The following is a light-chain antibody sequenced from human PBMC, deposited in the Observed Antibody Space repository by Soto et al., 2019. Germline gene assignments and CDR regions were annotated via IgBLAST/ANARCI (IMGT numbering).Light chain of an antibody. CDR1: ETVRTN. CDR3: QQYYNWPAYT. CDR2: CAS. J-gene: IGKJ2*01. V-gene: IGKV3-15*01. Sequence: IVMTQSPVTLSVSPGERVTLSCRASETVRTNLAWFQQKPGQTPRLLIFCASTRATGIPTRFTGSGSETESTLTIDSLQSEDLAVYYCQQYYNWPAYTFGQGTKLEI.